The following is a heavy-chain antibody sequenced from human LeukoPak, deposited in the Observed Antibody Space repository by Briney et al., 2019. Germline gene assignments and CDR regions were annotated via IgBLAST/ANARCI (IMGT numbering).Heavy chain of an antibody. CDR3: VTMVRGPSWFDP. CDR1: GGSFSGYY. Sequence: SETLSLTCAVYGGSFSGYYWSWIRQPPGKGLERIGEINHSGSTNYNPSLKSRVTISVDTSKNQFSLKLSSVTAADTAVYYCVTMVRGPSWFDPWGQGTLVTVSS. J-gene: IGHJ5*02. D-gene: IGHD3-10*01. CDR2: INHSGST. V-gene: IGHV4-34*01.